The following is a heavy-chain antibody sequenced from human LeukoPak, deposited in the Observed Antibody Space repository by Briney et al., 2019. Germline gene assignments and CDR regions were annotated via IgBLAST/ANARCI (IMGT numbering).Heavy chain of an antibody. J-gene: IGHJ4*02. CDR3: ARGIQLWYVWDY. V-gene: IGHV1-2*06. Sequence: ASVKVSCKASGYTFTGYYMHWVRQAPGQGLEWMGRLNPNSGGTNYAQKFQGRVTMTRDTSISTAYMELSRLRSDDTAVYYCARGIQLWYVWDYWGQGTLVTVSS. D-gene: IGHD5-18*01. CDR2: LNPNSGGT. CDR1: GYTFTGYY.